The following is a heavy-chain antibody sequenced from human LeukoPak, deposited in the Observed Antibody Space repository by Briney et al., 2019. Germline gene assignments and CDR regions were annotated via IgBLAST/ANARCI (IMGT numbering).Heavy chain of an antibody. CDR2: INKDGSEK. CDR3: ARDYDRYYMDV. CDR1: GFTFSSSW. D-gene: IGHD3-3*01. J-gene: IGHJ6*03. Sequence: GGSLRLSCAGSGFTFSSSWMSWVRQAPGKGLDWVANINKDGSEKYYVDSVKGRFTISRDNAKNTLYLQMNSLRAEDTAVYYCARDYDRYYMDVWGKGTTGTVSS. V-gene: IGHV3-7*01.